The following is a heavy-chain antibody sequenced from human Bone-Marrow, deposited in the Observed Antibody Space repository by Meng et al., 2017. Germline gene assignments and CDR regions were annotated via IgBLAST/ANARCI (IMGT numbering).Heavy chain of an antibody. V-gene: IGHV3-53*04. Sequence: GGSLRLSCAASGFTFDDYGMSWVRQAPGKGLEWVSVIYSGGSTYYADSVKGRFTISRHNSKNTLYLQMNRLRAEDTAVYYCANSAPAGYYYYYGMDVWGQGTTVTVSS. CDR1: GFTFDDYG. D-gene: IGHD6-19*01. J-gene: IGHJ6*02. CDR2: IYSGGST. CDR3: ANSAPAGYYYYYGMDV.